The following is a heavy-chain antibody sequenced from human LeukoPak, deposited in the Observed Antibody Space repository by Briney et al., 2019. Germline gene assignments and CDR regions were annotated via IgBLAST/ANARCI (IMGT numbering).Heavy chain of an antibody. CDR1: GFTFGDYG. V-gene: IGHV3-49*03. CDR2: IRSKVYGGTT. D-gene: IGHD3-10*01. CDR3: ARVPPMVRGVIHFDY. Sequence: GGSLRLSCTASGFTFGDYGMSWFRQAPGKGLEWVGFIRSKVYGGTTEYAASVKGRFTISRDDSKSIAYLQMNSLKTEDIAVYYCARVPPMVRGVIHFDYWGQGTLVTVSS. J-gene: IGHJ4*02.